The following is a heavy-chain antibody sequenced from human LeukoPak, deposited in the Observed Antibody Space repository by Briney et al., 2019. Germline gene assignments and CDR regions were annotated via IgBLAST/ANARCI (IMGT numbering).Heavy chain of an antibody. CDR2: IIIGGSP. CDR1: GFTLSSYD. V-gene: IGHV3-64*02. J-gene: IGHJ4*02. Sequence: GGALRLSCAASGFTLSSYDMYWIRHAPGNGPEYVSAIIIGGSPFYADSVEGRFTISRDNSKNTLYLQMGSLTAEDMAVYYCSRGHGDYWGQGTLVTVSS. CDR3: SRGHGDY.